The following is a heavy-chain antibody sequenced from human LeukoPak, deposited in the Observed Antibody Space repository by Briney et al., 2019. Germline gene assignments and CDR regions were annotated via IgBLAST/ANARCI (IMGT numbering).Heavy chain of an antibody. CDR2: IIPIFGTA. Sequence: SVKVSCKASGGTLSSYAISWVRQAPGQGLEWMGGIIPIFGTANYAQKFQGRVTITTDESTSTAYMELSSLRSEDTAVYYCAREGLQGPWFDPWGQGTLITVSS. CDR3: AREGLQGPWFDP. V-gene: IGHV1-69*05. J-gene: IGHJ5*02. CDR1: GGTLSSYA. D-gene: IGHD5-24*01.